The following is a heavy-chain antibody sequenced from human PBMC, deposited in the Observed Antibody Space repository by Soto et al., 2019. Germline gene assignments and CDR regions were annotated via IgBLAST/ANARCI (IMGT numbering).Heavy chain of an antibody. D-gene: IGHD3-10*01. CDR1: GFTFSYYS. CDR3: ARDGHSPMVELDC. Sequence: EVQLVESGGGLVQPGGSLRLSCTASGFTFSYYSMNWVRHAPGKGLEWVSYIDSVGRTTHYADSGKGRFIISRDNAKASLYLQMNSLRAEDTAVYYCARDGHSPMVELDCWGQGTLVTVSS. V-gene: IGHV3-48*01. J-gene: IGHJ4*02. CDR2: IDSVGRTT.